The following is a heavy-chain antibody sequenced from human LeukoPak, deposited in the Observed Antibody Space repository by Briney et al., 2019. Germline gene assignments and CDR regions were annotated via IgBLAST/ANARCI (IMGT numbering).Heavy chain of an antibody. CDR1: GASISSWY. V-gene: IGHV4-59*01. D-gene: IGHD6-19*01. CDR3: ARETSLAGFASGLGFNY. J-gene: IGHJ4*02. CDR2: IYGSGNT. Sequence: SETLSLTCTVSGASISSWYWSWIRQPPGKGLEWIGYIYGSGNTNYNPSLKSRVTMSINTSKNQFSLKLTSVTAADTATYYCARETSLAGFASGLGFNYWGQGILVTVSS.